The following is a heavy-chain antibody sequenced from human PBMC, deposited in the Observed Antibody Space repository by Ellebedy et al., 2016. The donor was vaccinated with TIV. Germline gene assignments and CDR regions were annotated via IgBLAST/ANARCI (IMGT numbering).Heavy chain of an antibody. CDR3: AKDFKEYYDFWSGYYTCYYYYGMDV. CDR1: GFTFSSYG. V-gene: IGHV3-30*18. D-gene: IGHD3-3*01. CDR2: ISHDGINK. Sequence: GESLKISCAASGFTFSSYGMHWVRQAPGKGLEWVAVISHDGINKHYADSVKGRFTISRDKSQNTLYLQMNSLRAEDTALYYCAKDFKEYYDFWSGYYTCYYYYGMDVWGQGTMVTVSS. J-gene: IGHJ6*02.